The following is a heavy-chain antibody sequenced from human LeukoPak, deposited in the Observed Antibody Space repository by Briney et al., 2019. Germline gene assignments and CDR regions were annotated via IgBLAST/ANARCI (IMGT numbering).Heavy chain of an antibody. D-gene: IGHD6-13*01. V-gene: IGHV1-8*01. CDR1: GYTFTSYD. Sequence: ASVKVSYKASGYTFTSYDINWVRQATGQGLEWMGWMNPNSGNTGYAQKFQGRVTMTRNTSISTAYMELSSLRSEDTAVYYCAIHPREQQLVASGIDYWGQGTLVTVSS. CDR3: AIHPREQQLVASGIDY. J-gene: IGHJ4*02. CDR2: MNPNSGNT.